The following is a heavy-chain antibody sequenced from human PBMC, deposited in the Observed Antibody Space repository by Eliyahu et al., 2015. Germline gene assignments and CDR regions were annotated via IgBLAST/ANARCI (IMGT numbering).Heavy chain of an antibody. CDR2: INHSGXT. J-gene: IGHJ5*02. V-gene: IGHV4-34*01. D-gene: IGHD3-3*01. CDR3: ARLNYDFWSGYLAGWFDP. CDR1: XGSFXGXY. Sequence: QVQLQQWGAGLLKPSXTLSLTCXVYXGSFXGXYWSWIRQPPGKGLEWIGEINHSGXTNYNPPLKSRVTISVDTSKNQFSLKLSSVTAADTAVYYCARLNYDFWSGYLAGWFDPWGQGTLVTVSS.